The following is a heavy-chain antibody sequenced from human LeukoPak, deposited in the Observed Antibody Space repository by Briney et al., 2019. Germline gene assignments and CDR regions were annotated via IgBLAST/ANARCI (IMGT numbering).Heavy chain of an antibody. D-gene: IGHD3-10*01. Sequence: SQTLSLTRTVSGGSISSGGYYSSWIPQPPGKGLEWIGYLYYSGSTYYNPPLKSRVTISVDTSKNQFSLKLSSVTAADTAVYYCARVTSGGSGSYSWFDPWGQGTLVTVSS. CDR3: ARVTSGGSGSYSWFDP. CDR2: LYYSGST. J-gene: IGHJ5*02. CDR1: GGSISSGGYY. V-gene: IGHV4-31*03.